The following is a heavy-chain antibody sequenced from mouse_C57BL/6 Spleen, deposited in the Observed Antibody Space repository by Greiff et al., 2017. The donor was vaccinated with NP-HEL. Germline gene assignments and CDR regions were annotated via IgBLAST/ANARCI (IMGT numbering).Heavy chain of an antibody. V-gene: IGHV14-1*01. CDR1: GFNIKDYY. J-gene: IGHJ4*01. CDR3: TGYGNYGAMDY. CDR2: IDPEDGDT. D-gene: IGHD2-10*02. Sequence: VQLQQSGAELVRPGASVKLSCTASGFNIKDYYMHWVKQRPEQGLEWIGRIDPEDGDTEYPPKFQGKATMTADTSSNTAYLQLSSLTSEDTAVYYCTGYGNYGAMDYWGQGTSVTVSS.